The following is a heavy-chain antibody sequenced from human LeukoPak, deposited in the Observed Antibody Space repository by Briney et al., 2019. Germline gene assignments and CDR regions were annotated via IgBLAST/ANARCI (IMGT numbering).Heavy chain of an antibody. V-gene: IGHV3-21*01. D-gene: IGHD3-3*01. CDR2: ISSSSSYI. Sequence: GGSLRLSCAASGFSFKDYWMNWVRQAPGKGLEWVSSISSSSSYIYYADSVKGRFTISRDNAKNSLYLQMNSLRAEDTAVYYCARAPYYDFWSADYWGQGTLVTVSS. CDR1: GFSFKDYW. CDR3: ARAPYYDFWSADY. J-gene: IGHJ4*02.